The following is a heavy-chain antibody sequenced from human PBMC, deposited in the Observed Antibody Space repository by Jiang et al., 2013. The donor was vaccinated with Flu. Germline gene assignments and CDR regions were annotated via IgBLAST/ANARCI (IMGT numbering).Heavy chain of an antibody. J-gene: IGHJ4*02. Sequence: GLLKPSETLSLTCAGYGASFNYYWSWIRQPPGKGLEWIGEINYSGTTNYNPSLKSRVTIAFGTSKNEIALQVKSVIAADTAVYYCVRGPWGTFDNWGRGTLVTVSS. CDR2: INYSGTT. CDR1: GASFNYY. D-gene: IGHD3-16*01. CDR3: VRGPWGTFDN. V-gene: IGHV4-34*01.